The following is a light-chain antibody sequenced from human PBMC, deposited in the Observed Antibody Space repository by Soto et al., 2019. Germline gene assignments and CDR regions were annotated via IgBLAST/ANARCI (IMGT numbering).Light chain of an antibody. V-gene: IGLV1-40*01. CDR3: QSYDNNLVV. CDR1: SSNIGAGYD. CDR2: GNI. J-gene: IGLJ2*01. Sequence: QSLLTQPPSVSGAPGRRVTISCTGRSSNIGAGYDVHWYRQLPGTAPTVLIYGNINRPSGVPDRFSASKSGTSASLAITGHQAEDEADYYCQSYDNNLVVFGGGTKLTVL.